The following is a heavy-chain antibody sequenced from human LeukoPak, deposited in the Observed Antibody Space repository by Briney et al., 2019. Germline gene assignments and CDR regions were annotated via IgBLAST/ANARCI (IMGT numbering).Heavy chain of an antibody. D-gene: IGHD4/OR15-4a*01. Sequence: GESLRLSCAASGFTFSSYTMNWVREAPEKGLEWLSYISRNSNNIHYADSVKGRFTVSRDNDKNSLFLEMNSLRDDDTAVYYCARDGANCPGDFWGQGILVTVSS. V-gene: IGHV3-48*02. CDR3: ARDGANCPGDF. CDR1: GFTFSSYT. CDR2: ISRNSNNI. J-gene: IGHJ4*02.